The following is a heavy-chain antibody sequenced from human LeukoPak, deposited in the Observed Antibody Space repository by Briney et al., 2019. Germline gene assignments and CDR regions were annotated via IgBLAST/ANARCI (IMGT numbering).Heavy chain of an antibody. Sequence: GGSLRLSCVASGFSVSSNYMSWVRQAPGKGLEWVSSISSSSSYIYYADSVKGRFTISRDNAKNSLYLQMNSLRAEDTAVYYCASRCSSTSCYIDGTTYHDYWGQGTLVTVSS. V-gene: IGHV3-21*01. J-gene: IGHJ4*02. CDR3: ASRCSSTSCYIDGTTYHDY. CDR2: ISSSSSYI. CDR1: GFSVSSNY. D-gene: IGHD2-2*02.